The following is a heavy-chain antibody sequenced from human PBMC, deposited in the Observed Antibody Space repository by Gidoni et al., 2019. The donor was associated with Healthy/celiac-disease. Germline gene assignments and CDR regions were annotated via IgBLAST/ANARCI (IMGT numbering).Heavy chain of an antibody. CDR3: ARENSGSYYWGRYYYYGMDV. CDR2: IKQDGSEK. D-gene: IGHD1-26*01. CDR1: GFTFSSYW. Sequence: EVQLVESGGGLVQPGGSLRLSCAAAGFTFSSYWMSWVRQAPGKGLEWVANIKQDGSEKYYVDSVKGRFTISRDNAKNSLYLQMNSLRAEDTAVYYCARENSGSYYWGRYYYYGMDVWGQGTTVTVSS. V-gene: IGHV3-7*03. J-gene: IGHJ6*02.